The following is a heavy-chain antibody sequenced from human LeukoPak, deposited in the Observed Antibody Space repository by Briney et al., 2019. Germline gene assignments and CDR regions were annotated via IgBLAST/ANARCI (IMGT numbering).Heavy chain of an antibody. Sequence: GASVKLSCKASDYTVTSYGIPWLRQAPGQRLEWMGWVSAYNSNTHYAQKLQGRVTMTTDTSTSTAYMEVRSLRSDDTAVYYCAREVGRGFDYWGQGTLVTVSS. CDR1: DYTVTSYG. CDR3: AREVGRGFDY. CDR2: VSAYNSNT. V-gene: IGHV1-18*01. D-gene: IGHD1-26*01. J-gene: IGHJ4*02.